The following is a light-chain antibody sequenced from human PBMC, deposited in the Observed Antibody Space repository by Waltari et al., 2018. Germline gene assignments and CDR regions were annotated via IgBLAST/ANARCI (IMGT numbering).Light chain of an antibody. J-gene: IGLJ2*01. Sequence: SSELTQDPAVSVAMGQTVPIPCQGNGLRSYYASWYQQRPGQAPILIMYAKNNRPSGVPDRFSGSNSDNTASLTITGAQAEDEASYYCHSRDASGVGGSFGGGTKLTVL. V-gene: IGLV3-19*01. CDR1: GLRSYY. CDR3: HSRDASGVGGS. CDR2: AKN.